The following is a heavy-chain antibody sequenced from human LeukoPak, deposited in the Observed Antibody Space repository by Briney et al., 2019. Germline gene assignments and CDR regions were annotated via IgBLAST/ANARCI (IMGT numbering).Heavy chain of an antibody. CDR3: ASAGPDPYPFDY. CDR2: ISGDGRDT. V-gene: IGHV3-23*01. Sequence: PGGSLRLSCEASGFTFSSYAMCWVRQAPGKGLEWVSAISGDGRDTYYADSVKGRFTISRDNSKNTLWLQMNNLRAEDTALYYCASAGPDPYPFDYWGQGTLVTVSS. CDR1: GFTFSSYA. J-gene: IGHJ4*02.